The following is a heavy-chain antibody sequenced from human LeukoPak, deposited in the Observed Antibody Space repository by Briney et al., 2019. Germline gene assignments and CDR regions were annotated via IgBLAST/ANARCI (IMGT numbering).Heavy chain of an antibody. J-gene: IGHJ6*03. CDR2: ISSSSSTI. Sequence: GGSLRLSCAASGFTFSSYSMNWVRQAPGKGLEWVSYISSSSSTIYYADSLKGRFTISRDNAKNSLYLQINSLRAEDTAVYYCARDPYSGGYGDYYYYYMDVWGKGTTVTISS. D-gene: IGHD1-26*01. V-gene: IGHV3-48*04. CDR3: ARDPYSGGYGDYYYYYMDV. CDR1: GFTFSSYS.